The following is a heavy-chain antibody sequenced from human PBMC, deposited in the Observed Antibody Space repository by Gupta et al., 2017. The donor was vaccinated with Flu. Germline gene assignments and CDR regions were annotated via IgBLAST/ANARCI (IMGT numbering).Heavy chain of an antibody. J-gene: IGHJ3*02. CDR1: DGSISSGSYY. D-gene: IGHD3-9*01. V-gene: IGHV4-61*02. CDR2: IYTRGST. CDR3: ARDGGYNILIGYYQKHPRLFDI. Sequence: QVQLQESGPGLVKPSQTLSLTCTVSDGSISSGSYYWSWIRQPAGKGLEWIGHIYTRGSTNYNPSLKSRVTISVDTSKNQFSLKLSSVTAADTAVYYCARDGGYNILIGYYQKHPRLFDIWGQGTMVTVSS.